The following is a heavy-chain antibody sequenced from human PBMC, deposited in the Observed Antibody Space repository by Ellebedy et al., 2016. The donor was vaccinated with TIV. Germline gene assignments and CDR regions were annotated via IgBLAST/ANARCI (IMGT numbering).Heavy chain of an antibody. CDR3: ARQRTYWGGFDL. CDR1: GGSIRGHY. J-gene: IGHJ4*02. D-gene: IGHD7-27*01. CDR2: IYYTGST. V-gene: IGHV4-59*08. Sequence: MPSETLSLTCSVSGGSIRGHYWSWIRQPPEKGLEWMGYIYYTGSTNYNNSLTSRVTISVDSSKNQFSVTFTSVTAAYTAVYFCARQRTYWGGFDLWGQGAPVAVSS.